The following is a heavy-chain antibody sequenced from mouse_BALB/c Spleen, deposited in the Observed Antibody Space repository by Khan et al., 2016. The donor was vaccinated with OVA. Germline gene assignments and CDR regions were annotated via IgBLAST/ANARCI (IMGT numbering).Heavy chain of an antibody. J-gene: IGHJ4*01. D-gene: IGHD2-3*01. CDR1: GFTFSSYG. CDR2: ISSGGSYT. CDR3: ARQPGYYEGSAMDY. Sequence: EVQLQESGGDLVKPGGSLKLSCAASGFTFSSYGMSWVRQTPDKRLEWVATISSGGSYTYYPDNLKGRFTISRDNAKNTPYLQMSSLKSEDTAMYCCARQPGYYEGSAMDYWGQGTSVTVSS. V-gene: IGHV5-6*01.